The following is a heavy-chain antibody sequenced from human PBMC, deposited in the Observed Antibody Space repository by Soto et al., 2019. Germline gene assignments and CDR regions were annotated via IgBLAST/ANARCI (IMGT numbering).Heavy chain of an antibody. CDR3: ARETMTSYYFDY. CDR2: INSDGSST. V-gene: IGHV3-74*01. CDR1: GFTFSSYW. J-gene: IGHJ4*02. Sequence: PGGSLRLSCAASGFTFSSYWMHWVRQAPGKGLVWVSRINSDGSSTSYADSVKGRFTISRDNAKNTLYLQMNSPRAEDTAVYYCARETMTSYYFDYWGQGTLVTVSS.